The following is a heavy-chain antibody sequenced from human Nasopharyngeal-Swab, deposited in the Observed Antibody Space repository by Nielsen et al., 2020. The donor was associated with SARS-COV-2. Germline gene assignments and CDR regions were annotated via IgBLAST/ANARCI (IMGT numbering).Heavy chain of an antibody. Sequence: EGSLRLSCAASGFTFSSYAMSWVRQAPGKGLEWVSAISGSGGSTYYADSVKGRFTISRDNSKNTLYLQMNSLRAEDTAVYYCAKADLWFGELSRLGFDYWGQGTLVTVSS. J-gene: IGHJ4*02. D-gene: IGHD3-10*01. CDR2: ISGSGGST. CDR3: AKADLWFGELSRLGFDY. V-gene: IGHV3-23*01. CDR1: GFTFSSYA.